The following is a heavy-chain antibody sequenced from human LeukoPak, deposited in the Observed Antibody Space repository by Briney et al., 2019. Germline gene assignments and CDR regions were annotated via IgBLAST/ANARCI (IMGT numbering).Heavy chain of an antibody. CDR1: GYSISSGYY. CDR2: IYHSGST. Sequence: PSETLSLTCTVSGYSISSGYYWGWIRQPPGKGLEWIGSIYHSGSTYYNPSLKSRVTISVDTSKNQFSLKLSSVTAADTAVYYCAREGMVRGVIYYWGQGTLVTVSS. CDR3: AREGMVRGVIYY. D-gene: IGHD3-10*01. J-gene: IGHJ4*02. V-gene: IGHV4-38-2*02.